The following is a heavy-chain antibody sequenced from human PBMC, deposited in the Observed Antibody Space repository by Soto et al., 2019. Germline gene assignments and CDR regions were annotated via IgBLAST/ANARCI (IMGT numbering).Heavy chain of an antibody. V-gene: IGHV3-30*18. CDR3: AKDHVNSVPSPDWFAS. CDR1: GFSFSSYG. Sequence: QVQLVESGGGVVKPGRSLRLSCAASGFSFSSYGMHWVRQTPGKGLQWVAVVAYDGSYQHYADSVKGRFTISRDISKNPLSRGMHRRTPGDTAVYYCAKDHVNSVPSPDWFASWSQGTLVTVSS. CDR2: VAYDGSYQ. J-gene: IGHJ5*01. D-gene: IGHD4-4*01.